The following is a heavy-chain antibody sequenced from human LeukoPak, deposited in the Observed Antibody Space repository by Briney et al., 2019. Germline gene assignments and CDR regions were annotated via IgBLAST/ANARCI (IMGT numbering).Heavy chain of an antibody. CDR3: ARGQDAFDI. J-gene: IGHJ3*02. CDR2: IYYSGST. CDR1: GDSISPYY. V-gene: IGHV4-59*01. Sequence: SETLSLTCTVSGDSISPYYWTWIRQPPGKGLEWIGYIYYSGSTNYNPSLKSRVTISVDTSKNQFSLKLSSVTAADTAVYYCARGQDAFDIWGQGTMVTVSS.